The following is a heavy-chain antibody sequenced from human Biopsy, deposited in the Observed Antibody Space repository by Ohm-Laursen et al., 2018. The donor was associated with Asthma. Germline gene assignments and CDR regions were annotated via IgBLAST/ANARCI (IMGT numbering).Heavy chain of an antibody. D-gene: IGHD1-26*01. CDR3: AKEVFPGWELRRGPDS. Sequence: SLRLSCTATGFTFHNYVMHWVRQAPGKGLDWVAVISFDGTNRNYTDSVKGRFTISRDNSRNTLHLEMNSLRAEDTAVYFCAKEVFPGWELRRGPDSWGQGTLVTVSS. J-gene: IGHJ4*02. CDR1: GFTFHNYV. V-gene: IGHV3-30*18. CDR2: ISFDGTNR.